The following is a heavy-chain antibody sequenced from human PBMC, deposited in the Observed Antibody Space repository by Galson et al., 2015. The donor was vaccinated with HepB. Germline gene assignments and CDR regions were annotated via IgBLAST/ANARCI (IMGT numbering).Heavy chain of an antibody. D-gene: IGHD1-26*01. CDR3: ARLVGRNYGFDY. J-gene: IGHJ4*02. CDR1: GFTFSSYS. Sequence: SLRLSCAASGFTFSSYSMNWVRQAPGKGLEWVSSISSSSSYIYYADSVKGRFTISRDNAKNSLYLQMNSLRAEDTAVYYCARLVGRNYGFDYWGQGTLVTVSS. CDR2: ISSSSSYI. V-gene: IGHV3-21*01.